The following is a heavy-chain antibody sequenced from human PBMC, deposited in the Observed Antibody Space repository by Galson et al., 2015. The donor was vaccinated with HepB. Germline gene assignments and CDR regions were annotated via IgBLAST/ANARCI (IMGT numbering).Heavy chain of an antibody. CDR3: ARDSYYDFWSGYCRTQENYYMDV. CDR1: GYTFTGYY. J-gene: IGHJ6*03. V-gene: IGHV1-2*02. CDR2: INPNSGGT. Sequence: SVKVSCKASGYTFTGYYMHWVRQAPGQGLEWMGWINPNSGGTNYAQKFQGRVTMTRDTSISTAYMELSRLRSDDTAVYYCARDSYYDFWSGYCRTQENYYMDVWGKGTTVTVSS. D-gene: IGHD3-3*01.